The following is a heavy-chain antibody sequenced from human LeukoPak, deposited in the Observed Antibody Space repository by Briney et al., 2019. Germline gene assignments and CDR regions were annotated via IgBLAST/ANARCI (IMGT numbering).Heavy chain of an antibody. V-gene: IGHV2-5*02. Sequence: SGPTLVKPTQTLTLTCTFSGFSLSTSGVGVGWIGQPPGKALEWLALIYWDDDKRYSPSLKSRLTITKDTSKNRVVLTMTNMDPVDTATYYCAQRSEWLAFDIWGQGTMVTVSS. D-gene: IGHD3-3*01. CDR2: IYWDDDK. CDR1: GFSLSTSGVG. J-gene: IGHJ3*02. CDR3: AQRSEWLAFDI.